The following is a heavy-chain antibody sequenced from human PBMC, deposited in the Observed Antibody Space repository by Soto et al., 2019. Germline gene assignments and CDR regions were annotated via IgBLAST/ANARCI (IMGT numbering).Heavy chain of an antibody. CDR1: GFTFSSYS. J-gene: IGHJ3*02. CDR2: ISSSSSTI. CDR3: ARDSGDYPPNDAFDI. Sequence: GGSLRLSCAASGFTFSSYSMNWVRQAPGKGLEWVSYISSSSSTIYYADSVKGRFTISRDNAKNSLYLQMNSLRAEDTAVYYCARDSGDYPPNDAFDIWGQGTMVTVSS. D-gene: IGHD4-17*01. V-gene: IGHV3-48*01.